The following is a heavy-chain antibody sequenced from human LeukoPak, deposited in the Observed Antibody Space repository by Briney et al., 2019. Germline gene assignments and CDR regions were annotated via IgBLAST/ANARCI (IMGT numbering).Heavy chain of an antibody. CDR1: GGSISSGSYY. V-gene: IGHV4-39*01. J-gene: IGHJ4*02. Sequence: SETLSLTCTVSGGSISSGSYYWGWIRQPPGKGLEWIGSIYYSGSTYYNPSLKSRVTISVDMSKNQFSLKLSSVTAADTAVYYCARAQLWLPFDYWGQGTLVTVSS. CDR3: ARAQLWLPFDY. CDR2: IYYSGST. D-gene: IGHD5-18*01.